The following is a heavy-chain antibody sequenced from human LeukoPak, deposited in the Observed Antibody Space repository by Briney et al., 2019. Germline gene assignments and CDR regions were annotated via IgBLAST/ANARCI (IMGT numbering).Heavy chain of an antibody. V-gene: IGHV3-30*02. CDR1: GFTFSSYG. J-gene: IGHJ4*02. D-gene: IGHD3-3*01. CDR3: AKDFGFDFWSGYSSDY. CDR2: MRYDGSNK. Sequence: GGSLRLSCAASGFTFSSYGMHWVRQAPGKGLEWVAFMRYDGSNKYYADPVKGRFTISRDNSKNTLYLQMNSLRAEDTAVYYCAKDFGFDFWSGYSSDYWGQGTLVTVSS.